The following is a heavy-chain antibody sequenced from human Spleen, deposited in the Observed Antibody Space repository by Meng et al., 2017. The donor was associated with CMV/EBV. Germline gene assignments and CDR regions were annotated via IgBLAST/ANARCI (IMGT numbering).Heavy chain of an antibody. CDR2: IYYSGST. Sequence: VQRQQWGAGLLKPSETLSLTFAANGGSFIGYYWSWIRQPPGKGLEWIGYIYYSGSTYYNPSLKSRVTISVDTSKNQFSLKLSSVTAADTAVYYCARIGPTWYSSSWYVDYWGQGTLVTVSS. J-gene: IGHJ4*02. D-gene: IGHD6-13*01. V-gene: IGHV4-34*01. CDR1: GGSFIGYY. CDR3: ARIGPTWYSSSWYVDY.